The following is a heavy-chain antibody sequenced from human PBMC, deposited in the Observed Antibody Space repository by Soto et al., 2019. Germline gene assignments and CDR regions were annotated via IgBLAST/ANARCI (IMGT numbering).Heavy chain of an antibody. CDR1: GFTFSDYA. Sequence: EEQLLESGGGLVQPGGSLRLSCAASGFTFSDYAMSWVRQAPGKGLEWVSVIGGRDTNTYYADSVKGRLTISRDNSKNTLYLQRNSLRAEDTAVYYCAKGSGSPHWFDPWGQGHLVTVSS. V-gene: IGHV3-23*01. CDR3: AKGSGSPHWFDP. D-gene: IGHD1-26*01. J-gene: IGHJ5*02. CDR2: IGGRDTNT.